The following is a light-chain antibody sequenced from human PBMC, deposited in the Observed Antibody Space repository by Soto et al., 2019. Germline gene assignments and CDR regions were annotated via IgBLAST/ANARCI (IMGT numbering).Light chain of an antibody. V-gene: IGLV2-8*01. Sequence: QSALTQPPSASGSPGQSVTISCTGTSSDVGVYNYVSWYQQHPGKAPKLMIYEVIKRPSGVPERFSGSKSGNTASLTVSGLRAEDEADYYCSSYAGNNNVVFGGGTKLTVL. J-gene: IGLJ2*01. CDR1: SSDVGVYNY. CDR2: EVI. CDR3: SSYAGNNNVV.